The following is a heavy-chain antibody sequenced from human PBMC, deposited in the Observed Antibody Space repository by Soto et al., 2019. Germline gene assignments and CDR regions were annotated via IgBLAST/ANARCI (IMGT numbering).Heavy chain of an antibody. V-gene: IGHV2-5*02. CDR3: AHIGGSANYYPNYFDY. CDR2: IYWDDDK. Sequence: QITLKESGPPLVKPTQTLTLTCTFSGFSLTTSGVGVTWIRQPPGQALDWLALIYWDDDKRYSPSLKTRLTITKDTSGNQVVLTMTDMDPLDTATYYCAHIGGSANYYPNYFDYWGQGSLVTVSS. CDR1: GFSLTTSGVG. J-gene: IGHJ4*02. D-gene: IGHD3-10*01.